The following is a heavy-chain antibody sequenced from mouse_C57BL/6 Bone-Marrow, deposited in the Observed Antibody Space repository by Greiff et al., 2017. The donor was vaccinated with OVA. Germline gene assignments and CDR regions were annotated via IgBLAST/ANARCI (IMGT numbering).Heavy chain of an antibody. D-gene: IGHD2-3*01. Sequence: EVQLQQSGPELVKPGASVKISCKASGYTFTDYYMNWVKQSHGKSLEWIGDINPNNGGTSYNQKFKGKATLTVDKSSSTAYMELRILTSEDSAVYYCASGYEGYYAWFAYWGQGTLVTVSA. CDR2: INPNNGGT. V-gene: IGHV1-26*01. CDR3: ASGYEGYYAWFAY. CDR1: GYTFTDYY. J-gene: IGHJ3*01.